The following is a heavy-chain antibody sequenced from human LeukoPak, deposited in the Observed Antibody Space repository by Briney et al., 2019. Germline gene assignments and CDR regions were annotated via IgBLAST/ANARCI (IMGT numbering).Heavy chain of an antibody. CDR1: GVSISSGSYY. Sequence: PSETLSLTCTVSGVSISSGSYYWSWIRQPAGKGLGWIGRIYTSGSTNYNPSLKSRVTISVDTSKNQFSLKLSSVTAADTAVYYCARAKGSSFNSPLKKGNWYFDLWGRGTLVTVSS. V-gene: IGHV4-61*02. CDR3: ARAKGSSFNSPLKKGNWYFDL. J-gene: IGHJ2*01. D-gene: IGHD6-13*01. CDR2: IYTSGST.